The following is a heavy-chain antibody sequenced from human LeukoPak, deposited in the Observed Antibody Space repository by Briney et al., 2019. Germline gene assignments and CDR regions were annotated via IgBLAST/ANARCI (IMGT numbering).Heavy chain of an antibody. CDR2: ISSGSSYI. Sequence: PGRSLRLSCAASGFTFSSYSMNWVRQAPGKGLEWVSSISSGSSYIYYADSVKGRFTISRDNAKNSLYLQMNSLRAEDTAVYYCARLVVVITQNNGMDVWGQGTTVTVSS. CDR1: GFTFSSYS. J-gene: IGHJ6*02. V-gene: IGHV3-21*01. D-gene: IGHD3-22*01. CDR3: ARLVVVITQNNGMDV.